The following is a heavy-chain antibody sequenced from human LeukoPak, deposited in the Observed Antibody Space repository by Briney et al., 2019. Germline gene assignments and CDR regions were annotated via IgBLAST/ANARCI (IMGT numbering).Heavy chain of an antibody. V-gene: IGHV4-59*01. CDR3: ARSYESSGYYCYGMDV. J-gene: IGHJ6*02. CDR2: IYYSGST. Sequence: AATLSLTCTVSGGSISIYYWSWVRHPPGKGLEWIGYIYYSGSTNYNPSLKSRVTISLDTSKNQFSLKLSYVTAGDTGVYYCARSYESSGYYCYGMDVWGQGTTVTVSS. D-gene: IGHD3-22*01. CDR1: GGSISIYY.